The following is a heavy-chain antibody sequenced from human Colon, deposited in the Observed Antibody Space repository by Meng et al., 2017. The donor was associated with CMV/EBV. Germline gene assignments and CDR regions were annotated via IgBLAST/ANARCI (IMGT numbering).Heavy chain of an antibody. CDR2: ISHEGSDD. Sequence: LRLSCAASGFTLTNYGIHGVRQAAGKGLEWLALISHEGSDDFYADSVKSRFTMSRDNSKNTVHLQMNSLRPDDTAVYYCARWTGWFDPWGQGTLVTVSS. D-gene: IGHD3/OR15-3a*01. CDR3: ARWTGWFDP. CDR1: GFTLTNYG. J-gene: IGHJ5*02. V-gene: IGHV3-30*03.